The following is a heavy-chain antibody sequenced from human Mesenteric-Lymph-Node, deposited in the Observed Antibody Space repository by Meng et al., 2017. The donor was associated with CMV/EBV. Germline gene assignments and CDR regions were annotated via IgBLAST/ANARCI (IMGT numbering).Heavy chain of an antibody. D-gene: IGHD5-12*01. CDR3: TRVYNAYDYGAAY. J-gene: IGHJ4*02. Sequence: VSGYEVLNYWVGWVRQRPGKGLGWMGMIYPGDSDTRYSPSFQGQVTISADKSINTAYLQWSSLKTSDSAMYECTRVYNAYDYGAAYWGQGTLVTVSS. CDR1: GYEVLNYW. CDR2: IYPGDSDT. V-gene: IGHV5-51*01.